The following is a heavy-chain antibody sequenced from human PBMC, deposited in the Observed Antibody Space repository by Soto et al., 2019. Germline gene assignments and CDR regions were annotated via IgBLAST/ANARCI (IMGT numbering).Heavy chain of an antibody. D-gene: IGHD3-10*01. CDR1: GYTFTSYY. J-gene: IGHJ4*02. V-gene: IGHV1-46*01. Sequence: ASVKVSCKASGYTFTSYYMHWVRQAPGQGLEWMGIINPSGGSTSYAQKFQGRVTMTRDTSTSTVYMELSSLRSEDTAVYYCARELRITMVRGVIISPYWGQGTLVTVSS. CDR2: INPSGGST. CDR3: ARELRITMVRGVIISPY.